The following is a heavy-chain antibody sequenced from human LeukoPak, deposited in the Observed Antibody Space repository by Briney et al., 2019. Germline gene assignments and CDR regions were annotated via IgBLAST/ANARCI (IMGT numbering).Heavy chain of an antibody. J-gene: IGHJ5*02. Sequence: PSETLSLTCTVSGGSISSYYWSWIRQPPGKGLEWIGYIYYSGSTNYNPSLKSRVTISVDTSKNQFSLKLSSVTAADTAVYYCARVPRLRRQQLVPWFDPWGQGTLVTVSS. CDR2: IYYSGST. D-gene: IGHD6-13*01. V-gene: IGHV4-59*01. CDR1: GGSISSYY. CDR3: ARVPRLRRQQLVPWFDP.